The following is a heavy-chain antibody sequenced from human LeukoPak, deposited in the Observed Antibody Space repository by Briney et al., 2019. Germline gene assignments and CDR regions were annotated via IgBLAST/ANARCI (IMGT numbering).Heavy chain of an antibody. J-gene: IGHJ4*02. CDR1: GYTFTSYG. CDR3: ARYPERPNLPGLDY. CDR2: ISAYNGNT. Sequence: GSVKVSCKASGYTFTSYGISWVRQAPGQGLEWMGWISAYNGNTNYAQKLQGRDTMTTDTSTSTAYMELRSLRSDDTAVYYCARYPERPNLPGLDYWGQGTLVTVSS. D-gene: IGHD1-1*01. V-gene: IGHV1-18*01.